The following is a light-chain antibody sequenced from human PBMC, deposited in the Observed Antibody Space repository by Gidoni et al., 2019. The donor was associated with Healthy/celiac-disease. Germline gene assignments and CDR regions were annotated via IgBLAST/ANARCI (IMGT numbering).Light chain of an antibody. CDR3: RQHDSTPSLT. Sequence: EFVLTQSPGSLSLSPGERATLSCRASQSVSSSYLAWYQQKSGQDPRLLIFGASSSTAGIPDRFRSSGSGTNVITIISSMQHEDDVVEYCRQHDSTPSLTFGGGTKVEIK. CDR1: QSVSSSY. V-gene: IGKV3-20*01. J-gene: IGKJ4*01. CDR2: GAS.